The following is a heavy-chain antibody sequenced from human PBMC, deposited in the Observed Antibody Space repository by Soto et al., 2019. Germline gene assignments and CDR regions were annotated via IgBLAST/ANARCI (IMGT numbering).Heavy chain of an antibody. CDR3: ARSYYDILTGYYSASLFDY. D-gene: IGHD3-9*01. V-gene: IGHV4-59*01. Sequence: SETLSLTCTVSGGSISSYYWSWIRQPPGKGLEWIGYIYYSGSTNYNPSLKSRVTISVDTSKNQFSLKLGSVTAADTAVYYCARSYYDILTGYYSASLFDYWGQGTLVTVSS. CDR2: IYYSGST. CDR1: GGSISSYY. J-gene: IGHJ4*02.